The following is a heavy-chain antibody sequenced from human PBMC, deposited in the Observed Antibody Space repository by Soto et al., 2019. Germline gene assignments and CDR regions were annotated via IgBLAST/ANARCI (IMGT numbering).Heavy chain of an antibody. J-gene: IGHJ4*02. V-gene: IGHV3-48*04. Sequence: GGSLRLSCAASGFSFSTYNMNWVRQAPGRGLEWVSYISSRSSTIYHADSVKGRFTISRDNAKNTLYLQMNILRVEDTAVYFCATAGNYRFDNWGLGTLVTVSS. CDR2: ISSRSSTI. CDR3: ATAGNYRFDN. CDR1: GFSFSTYN. D-gene: IGHD1-1*01.